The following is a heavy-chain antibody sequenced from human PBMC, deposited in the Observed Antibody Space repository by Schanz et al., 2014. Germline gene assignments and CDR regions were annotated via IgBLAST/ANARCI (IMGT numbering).Heavy chain of an antibody. Sequence: EQLLESGGGLVQPGGSLRLSCAASGFTFSTYAMTWVRQAPGKGLEWVSSISHSGGSKYYADSVKGRFTISRDNSENTLYLQMNSLSADDTAVFYCAKGMGYCSGGACYDYYYYGLDVWGQGTTVTVSS. V-gene: IGHV3-23*01. CDR1: GFTFSTYA. CDR2: ISHSGGSK. CDR3: AKGMGYCSGGACYDYYYYGLDV. D-gene: IGHD2-15*01. J-gene: IGHJ6*02.